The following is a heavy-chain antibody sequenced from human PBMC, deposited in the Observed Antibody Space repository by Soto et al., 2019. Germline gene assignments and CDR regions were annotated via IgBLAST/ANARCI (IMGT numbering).Heavy chain of an antibody. J-gene: IGHJ6*02. CDR1: GETFSRFA. Sequence: QVQLVQSGAEVKKPGSSVKVSCRVSGETFSRFAISWVRQVPGLGLEWMGGIIPMFGSADYAQKWQGRVTITADESTSTVYMDLRSLRSEDTTIYYCARDPGHTYGSRFHTYGMDVWGQGTTVTVSS. D-gene: IGHD5-18*01. CDR3: ARDPGHTYGSRFHTYGMDV. V-gene: IGHV1-69*12. CDR2: IIPMFGSA.